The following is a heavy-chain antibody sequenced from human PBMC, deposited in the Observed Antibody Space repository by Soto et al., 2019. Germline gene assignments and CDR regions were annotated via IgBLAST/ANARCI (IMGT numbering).Heavy chain of an antibody. CDR1: GFTFSSYG. Sequence: QVQLVESGGGVVQPGRSLRLSCAASGFTFSSYGMHWVRQAPGKGLEWVAVIWYDGSNKYYADSVKGRFTISRDNSKNTLYLQMNSLRAEDTAVYYCARDFGEIQLWLVHYYYGMDVWGQGTTVTVSS. V-gene: IGHV3-33*01. D-gene: IGHD5-18*01. CDR2: IWYDGSNK. J-gene: IGHJ6*02. CDR3: ARDFGEIQLWLVHYYYGMDV.